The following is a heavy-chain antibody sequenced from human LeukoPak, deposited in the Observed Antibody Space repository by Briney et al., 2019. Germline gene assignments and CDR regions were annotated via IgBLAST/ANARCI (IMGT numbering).Heavy chain of an antibody. Sequence: QSGGSLRLSCAASGFTFSSSAMSWVRQVPGKGLEWVSGISSSGGSTNYADSVRGRFTISRDNSKDTLYVQMNSLRVEDTAVYYCARGRPHGNDYWGQGTLVTVSS. V-gene: IGHV3-23*01. CDR3: ARGRPHGNDY. CDR1: GFTFSSSA. D-gene: IGHD4-23*01. CDR2: ISSSGGST. J-gene: IGHJ4*02.